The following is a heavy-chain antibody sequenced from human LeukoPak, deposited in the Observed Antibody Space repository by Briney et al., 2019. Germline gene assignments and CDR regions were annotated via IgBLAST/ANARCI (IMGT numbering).Heavy chain of an antibody. CDR2: ITSSSYI. CDR1: GFTFSSYT. CDR3: AREPYYDSSGYSPDY. J-gene: IGHJ4*02. D-gene: IGHD3-22*01. Sequence: GGSLRLSCAASGFTFSSYTMNWVRQAPGKGLEWVSSITSSSYIYYADSVKGRFTISRDNAKNSLYLHMNSLRAEDTALYYCAREPYYDSSGYSPDYWGQGTLVTVSS. V-gene: IGHV3-21*01.